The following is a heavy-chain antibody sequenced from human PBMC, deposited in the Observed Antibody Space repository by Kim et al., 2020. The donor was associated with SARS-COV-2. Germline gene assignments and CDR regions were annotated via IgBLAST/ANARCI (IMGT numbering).Heavy chain of an antibody. D-gene: IGHD2-8*01. CDR1: GGSISSSSYY. CDR3: ASFTNGVFLTPISWGY. V-gene: IGHV4-39*01. J-gene: IGHJ4*02. Sequence: SETLSLTCTVSGGSISSSSYYWGWIRQPPGKGLEWIGSIFYSGSTYYNPSLKSRVTISVDTSKNQFSLKLSSVTAADTAVYYCASFTNGVFLTPISWGYWGQGTLVTVSS. CDR2: IFYSGST.